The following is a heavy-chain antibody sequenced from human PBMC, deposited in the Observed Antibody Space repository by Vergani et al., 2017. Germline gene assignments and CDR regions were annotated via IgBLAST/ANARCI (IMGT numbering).Heavy chain of an antibody. D-gene: IGHD2/OR15-2a*01. CDR3: ARDPARELPTTWYMDV. CDR1: GESFSSFY. CDR2: INNDGHT. J-gene: IGHJ6*03. Sequence: QVQLQQWGAGVVKPSGTLSLTCAVFGESFSSFYWSWIRQPPGKGLEWIGEINNDGHTNYNPSLESRVTVSRDTAKNQFSLNLMSVTAADTAMYYCARDPARELPTTWYMDVWGKGTTVTVSS. V-gene: IGHV4-34*02.